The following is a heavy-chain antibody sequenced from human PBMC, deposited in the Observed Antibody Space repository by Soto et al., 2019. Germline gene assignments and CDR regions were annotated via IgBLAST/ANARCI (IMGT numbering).Heavy chain of an antibody. V-gene: IGHV3-30-3*01. D-gene: IGHD1-1*01. CDR3: ARGTTTPAFSAMDV. Sequence: QVQLVESGGGVVQPGRSLRLSCAASGFTFSNNAMDWVRQAPGKGLEWVAVISYDGSNKYIAESVKGRFTITRDNSKNTRVLPMNRLRTEDNAVDYCARGTTTPAFSAMDVWGQGTTVTVS. CDR2: ISYDGSNK. CDR1: GFTFSNNA. J-gene: IGHJ6*02.